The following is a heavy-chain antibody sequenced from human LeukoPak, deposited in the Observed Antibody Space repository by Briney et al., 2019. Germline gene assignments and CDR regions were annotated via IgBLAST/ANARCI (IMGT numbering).Heavy chain of an antibody. Sequence: SETLSLTCTVSGGSISSGVYYWSWIRQPPGKGMEWIGYIDYSGSTYYNPSLKSRVTISEATSKTQFFLKVTSVTTADTAVYYCAKGRKDCDRNLCPFDSWGQGILVTVSS. V-gene: IGHV4-30-4*02. D-gene: IGHD3/OR15-3a*01. CDR3: AKGRKDCDRNLCPFDS. CDR2: IDYSGST. J-gene: IGHJ4*02. CDR1: GGSISSGVYY.